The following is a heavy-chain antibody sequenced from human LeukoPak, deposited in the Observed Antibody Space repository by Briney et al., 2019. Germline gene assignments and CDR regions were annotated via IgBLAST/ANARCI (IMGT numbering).Heavy chain of an antibody. J-gene: IGHJ4*02. CDR2: ISKDGSNK. CDR3: AREDQQSPDY. Sequence: GGSLRLSCIASGFTFNSYAIHWVRQSPGKGLEWVAVISKDGSNKYCVDSVKGRFTISRDNSMNTVHLQMSSLRPDDTAVYYCAREDQQSPDYWGQGTLVTVSS. D-gene: IGHD4-11*01. V-gene: IGHV3-30-3*01. CDR1: GFTFNSYA.